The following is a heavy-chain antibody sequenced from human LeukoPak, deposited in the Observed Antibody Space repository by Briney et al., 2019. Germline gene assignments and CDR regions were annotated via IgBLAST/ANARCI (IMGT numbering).Heavy chain of an antibody. CDR2: ISSSSSYI. CDR3: ARAAAAAGSWDY. CDR1: GFTFSNYG. J-gene: IGHJ4*02. V-gene: IGHV3-21*01. Sequence: PGRSLRLSCAASGFTFSNYGMHWVRQAPGKGLEWVSSISSSSSYIYYADSVKGRFTISRDNAKNSLYLQMNSLRAEDTAVYYCARAAAAAGSWDYWGQGTLVTVSS. D-gene: IGHD6-13*01.